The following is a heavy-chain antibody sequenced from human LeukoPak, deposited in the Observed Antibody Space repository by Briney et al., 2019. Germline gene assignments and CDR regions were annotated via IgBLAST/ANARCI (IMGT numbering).Heavy chain of an antibody. D-gene: IGHD3-22*01. CDR3: ASRRSGSGYYFRAFDI. J-gene: IGHJ3*02. CDR1: GGSSSGYY. Sequence: SETLSLTCAVYGGSSSGYYWSWIRQPPGKGLEWIGEINHSGSTNYNPSLKSRVTISVDTSKNQFSLKLSSVTAADTAVYYCASRRSGSGYYFRAFDIWGQGTMVTVSS. V-gene: IGHV4-34*01. CDR2: INHSGST.